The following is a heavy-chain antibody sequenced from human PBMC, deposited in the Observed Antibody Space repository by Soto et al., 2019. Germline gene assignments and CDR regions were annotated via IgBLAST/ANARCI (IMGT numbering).Heavy chain of an antibody. J-gene: IGHJ6*02. Sequence: ASVKVSCKASGYTFTSYDINWVRQATGQGLEWMGWMNPNSGNTGYAQKFQGRVTMTRNTSISTAYMELSSLRSEDTAVYYCARRFPYCSGGSCFKIKDVWGQGTTVTVS. CDR3: ARRFPYCSGGSCFKIKDV. V-gene: IGHV1-8*01. D-gene: IGHD2-15*01. CDR2: MNPNSGNT. CDR1: GYTFTSYD.